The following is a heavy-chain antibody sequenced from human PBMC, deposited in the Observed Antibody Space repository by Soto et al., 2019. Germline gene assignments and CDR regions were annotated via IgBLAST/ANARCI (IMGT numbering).Heavy chain of an antibody. Sequence: GGSLRLSCAASEFTFSGYSMNWVRQAPGKGLEWVSYISSRSSSTDYADSVKGRFTISRDKAKNTLYLQMNSLRAEDTAVYYWARYYGDQKNMDVWGKGTTVTVSS. J-gene: IGHJ6*03. CDR2: ISSRSSST. CDR1: EFTFSGYS. D-gene: IGHD4-17*01. CDR3: ARYYGDQKNMDV. V-gene: IGHV3-48*01.